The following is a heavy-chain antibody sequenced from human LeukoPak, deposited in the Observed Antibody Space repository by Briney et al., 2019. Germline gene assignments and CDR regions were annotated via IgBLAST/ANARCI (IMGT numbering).Heavy chain of an antibody. Sequence: GGSLRLSCAASGFTFSDYYMSWIGQAPGKGLEWVSYISSSGSTIHYAASAKGRFTLFRDNVKSSLYRQMNSPRAEDTAVYYCARDPIPGYDAFDIWGQGAMVSVSS. J-gene: IGHJ3*02. D-gene: IGHD1-14*01. V-gene: IGHV3-11*04. CDR3: ARDPIPGYDAFDI. CDR2: ISSSGSTI. CDR1: GFTFSDYY.